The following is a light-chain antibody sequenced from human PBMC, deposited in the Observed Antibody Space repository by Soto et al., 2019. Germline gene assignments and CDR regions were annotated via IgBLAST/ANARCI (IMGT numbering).Light chain of an antibody. CDR3: QQYYNWPPAWT. J-gene: IGKJ1*01. CDR2: GAS. CDR1: QSVGND. V-gene: IGKV3-15*01. Sequence: DIVMTQSPASLSVSPGEGATLSCRASQSVGNDLAWYQQIAGQAPRLLIYGASTRATGVPARFSGSGSGTDFTLTISSLQSEDFAVYYCQQYYNWPPAWTFGQGTRVDI.